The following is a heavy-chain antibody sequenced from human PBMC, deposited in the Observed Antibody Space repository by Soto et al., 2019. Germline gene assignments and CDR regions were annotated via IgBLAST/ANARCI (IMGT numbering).Heavy chain of an antibody. CDR3: TRLLSYGDPALL. CDR2: IYYTGSS. CDR1: GGSITSGGYY. V-gene: IGHV4-31*03. J-gene: IGHJ4*02. D-gene: IGHD4-17*01. Sequence: QVQLQESGPGLVKPSQTLSLTCTVSGGSITSGGYYWTWIRHHPGKGLEWIGYIYYTGSSYYNPSLRSRVSLSVDTSKNVFSLRLSSVTAADTAVYYCTRLLSYGDPALLWGQGTLVIVSS.